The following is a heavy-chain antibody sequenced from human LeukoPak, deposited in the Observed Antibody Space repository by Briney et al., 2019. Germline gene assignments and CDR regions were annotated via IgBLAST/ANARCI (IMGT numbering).Heavy chain of an antibody. CDR1: GYNLTELS. J-gene: IGHJ4*02. Sequence: ASETVSCKVSGYNLTELSMHWVRQAPGKGLEWMGGFDPGDGAMVYAQRFQGRVTMTEDTSTDTVYMELSSLKSEDTAVYYCAAGGFYDLLPYWGQGTLVTVSS. D-gene: IGHD3-9*01. V-gene: IGHV1-24*01. CDR2: FDPGDGAM. CDR3: AAGGFYDLLPY.